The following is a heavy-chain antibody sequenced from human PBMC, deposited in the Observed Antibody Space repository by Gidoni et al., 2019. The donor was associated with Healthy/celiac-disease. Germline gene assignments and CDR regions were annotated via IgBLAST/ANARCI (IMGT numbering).Heavy chain of an antibody. J-gene: IGHJ4*02. CDR2: ISYDGSNK. D-gene: IGHD6-19*01. CDR1: GFTFSSYA. Sequence: QVQLVESGGGVVQPGRSLSLSCAASGFTFSSYAMHWVRQAPGKGLEWVAVISYDGSNKYYADSVKGRFTISRDNSKNTLYLQMNSLRAEDTAVYYCARDGKGDSSGWYGDYWGQGTLVTVSS. CDR3: ARDGKGDSSGWYGDY. V-gene: IGHV3-30-3*01.